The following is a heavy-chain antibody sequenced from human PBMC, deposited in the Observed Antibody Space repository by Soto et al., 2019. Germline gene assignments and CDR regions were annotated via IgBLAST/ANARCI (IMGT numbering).Heavy chain of an antibody. CDR2: ISYSGST. J-gene: IGHJ4*02. V-gene: IGHV4-59*01. D-gene: IGHD5-12*01. CDR1: GGSISTYY. CDR3: ARRYSGYGDY. Sequence: PSETLSLTCTVSGGSISTYYWSWIRQPPGKGLEWIGYISYSGSTNYNPSLKSRVTISVDTSKNQYSLKLTSVTAADTAVYYCARRYSGYGDYWGQGTLVTAPQ.